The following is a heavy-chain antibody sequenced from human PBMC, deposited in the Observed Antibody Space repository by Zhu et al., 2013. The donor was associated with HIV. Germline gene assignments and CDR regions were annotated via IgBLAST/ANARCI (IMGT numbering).Heavy chain of an antibody. CDR3: ARVRGEGDGAYYYHYMDV. Sequence: ASGYTFTGYYIHWVRQAPGQGLEWMGWINSNSGGTNYAQRFQGRVTMTRDTSISTAYMELSRLRSDDTAVYYCARVRGEGDGAYYYHYMDVWGKGPRXPSP. J-gene: IGHJ6*03. CDR2: INSNSGGT. V-gene: IGHV1-2*02. CDR1: GYTFTGYY. D-gene: IGHD3-10*01.